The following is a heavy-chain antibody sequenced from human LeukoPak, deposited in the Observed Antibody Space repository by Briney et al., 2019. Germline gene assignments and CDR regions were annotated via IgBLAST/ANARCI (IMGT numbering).Heavy chain of an antibody. V-gene: IGHV3-11*05. CDR1: GFTFSDYY. CDR2: ISSSSSYT. J-gene: IGHJ5*02. CDR3: ARDPYGSGSSHLNWFDP. Sequence: GGSLRLSCAASGFTFSDYYMSWIRQAPGKGLEWVSYISSSSSYTNYADSVKGRFTISRDNAKNSLYLQMNSLRAEDTAVYYCARDPYGSGSSHLNWFDPWGQGTLVTVCS. D-gene: IGHD3-10*01.